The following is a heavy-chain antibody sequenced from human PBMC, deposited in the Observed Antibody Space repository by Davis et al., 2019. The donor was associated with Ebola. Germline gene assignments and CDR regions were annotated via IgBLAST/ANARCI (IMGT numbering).Heavy chain of an antibody. CDR3: ARARDSGYDDEYFDY. J-gene: IGHJ4*02. D-gene: IGHD5-12*01. CDR1: GYTFTGYY. V-gene: IGHV1-2*02. Sequence: ASVKVSCKASGYTFTGYYMHWVRQAPGQGLEWMGWINPNSGGTNYAQKFQGRVTITADESTSTAYMELSSLRSEDTAVYYCARARDSGYDDEYFDYWGQGTLVTVSS. CDR2: INPNSGGT.